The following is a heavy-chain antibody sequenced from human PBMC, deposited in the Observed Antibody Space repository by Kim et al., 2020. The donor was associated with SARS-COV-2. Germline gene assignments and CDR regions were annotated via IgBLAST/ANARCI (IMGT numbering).Heavy chain of an antibody. V-gene: IGHV6-1*01. CDR3: ARDSNMSYDILTGYPTGGFDY. CDR1: GDSVSSNSAA. Sequence: SQTLSLTCAISGDSVSSNSAAWNWIRQSPSRGLEWLGRTYYRSKWYNDYAVSVKSRITINPDTSKNQFSLQLNSVTPEDTAVYYCARDSNMSYDILTGYPTGGFDYWGQGTLVTVSS. J-gene: IGHJ4*02. CDR2: TYYRSKWYN. D-gene: IGHD3-9*01.